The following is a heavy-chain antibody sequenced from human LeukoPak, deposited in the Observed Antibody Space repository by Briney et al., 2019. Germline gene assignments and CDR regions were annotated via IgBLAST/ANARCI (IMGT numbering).Heavy chain of an antibody. Sequence: GGSLRLSCAAPGFTFTSAGMCWVRQTPRKGLGWVSAISGSGGSTYYADSVKGRFTISRDNSKNTLYLQMNSLRAEDTAVYYCAGCGGDCSTSDYWGQGTLVTVSS. CDR2: ISGSGGST. D-gene: IGHD2-21*02. V-gene: IGHV3-23*01. CDR3: AGCGGDCSTSDY. J-gene: IGHJ4*02. CDR1: GFTFTSAG.